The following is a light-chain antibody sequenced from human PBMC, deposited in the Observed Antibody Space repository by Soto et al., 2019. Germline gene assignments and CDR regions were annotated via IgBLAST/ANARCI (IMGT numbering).Light chain of an antibody. J-gene: IGKJ1*01. CDR1: QSVSSSS. CDR2: GAS. Sequence: EIVLTQFPDTLSLSPGERVTLSCRASQSVSSSSLAWYQQKRGQAPRLLIHGASSRATGIPDRFSGSGSGTDFTLTISRLEPEDFAVYYCQQYGSSPRTFGQGTKVEVK. V-gene: IGKV3-20*01. CDR3: QQYGSSPRT.